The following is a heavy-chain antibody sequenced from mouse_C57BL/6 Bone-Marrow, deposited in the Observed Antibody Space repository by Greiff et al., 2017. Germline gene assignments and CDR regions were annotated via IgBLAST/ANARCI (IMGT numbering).Heavy chain of an antibody. Sequence: EVQLVESGGGLVKPGGSLKLSCAASGFTFSDYGMHWVRQAPEKGLEWVAYISSGSSTIYYADTVKGRFTISRDNAKNTLFLQMTSLRSEDTAMYYCARQQLRLRGTWFAYWGQGTLVTVSA. J-gene: IGHJ3*01. V-gene: IGHV5-17*01. CDR3: ARQQLRLRGTWFAY. CDR1: GFTFSDYG. D-gene: IGHD3-2*02. CDR2: ISSGSSTI.